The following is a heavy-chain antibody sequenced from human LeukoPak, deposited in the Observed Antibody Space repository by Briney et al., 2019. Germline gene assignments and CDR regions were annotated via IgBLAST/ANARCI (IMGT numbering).Heavy chain of an antibody. Sequence: PSETLSLTCTVYGGSFSGYYWSWIRQPPGKGLEWIGEINHSGSTNYNPSLKSRVTISVDTSKNQFSMKLSSVTAADTAVYYCASIGYCTNGVCYFDYWGQGTLVTVS. V-gene: IGHV4-34*01. CDR3: ASIGYCTNGVCYFDY. D-gene: IGHD2-8*01. CDR1: GGSFSGYY. J-gene: IGHJ4*02. CDR2: INHSGST.